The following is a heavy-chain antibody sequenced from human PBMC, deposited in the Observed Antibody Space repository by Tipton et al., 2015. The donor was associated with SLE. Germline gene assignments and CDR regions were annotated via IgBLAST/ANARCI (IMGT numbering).Heavy chain of an antibody. CDR3: ASELTGYYGMDV. V-gene: IGHV3-30*04. CDR1: GFTFSTYA. D-gene: IGHD7-27*01. Sequence: SLRLSCAASGFTFSTYAMHWVRQAPGKGLEWVAVISYDGSNKYYADSVKGRFTISRDNSKNTLYPQMNSLRAEDTAVYYCASELTGYYGMDVWGQGTTVTVSS. CDR2: ISYDGSNK. J-gene: IGHJ6*02.